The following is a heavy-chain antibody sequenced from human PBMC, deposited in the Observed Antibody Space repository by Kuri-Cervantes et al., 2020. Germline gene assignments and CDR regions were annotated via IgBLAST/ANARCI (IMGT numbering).Heavy chain of an antibody. V-gene: IGHV4-59*01. CDR1: GGSISSYY. CDR3: ARYYDSSGYYYDRGAFDI. CDR2: IYYSGST. D-gene: IGHD3-22*01. J-gene: IGHJ3*02. Sequence: GSLRLSCTVSGGSISSYYWSWIRQPPGKGLEWIGYIYYSGSTNYNPSLKSRVTISVDTSKNQSSLKLSSVTAADTAVYYCARYYDSSGYYYDRGAFDIWGQGTMVTVSS.